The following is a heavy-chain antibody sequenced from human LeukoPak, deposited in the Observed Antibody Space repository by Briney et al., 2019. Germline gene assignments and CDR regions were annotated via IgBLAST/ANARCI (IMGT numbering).Heavy chain of an antibody. D-gene: IGHD3-10*01. V-gene: IGHV4-28*01. Sequence: SETLSLTCAVSGYSITSSSWWGWIRQPPGRGLEWIGYIYHSGTTYYNPSLQSRVTMSVDTSKNQFSLKLSSVTAVDTAVYYCARKENVYYYFDYWGQGTLVTVSS. CDR1: GYSITSSSW. J-gene: IGHJ4*02. CDR3: ARKENVYYYFDY. CDR2: IYHSGTT.